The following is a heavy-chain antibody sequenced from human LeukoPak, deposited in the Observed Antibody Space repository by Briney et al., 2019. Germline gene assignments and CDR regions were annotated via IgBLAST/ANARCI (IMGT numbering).Heavy chain of an antibody. D-gene: IGHD2-2*01. Sequence: GGSLRLSCAASGFTFSSYSMNWVRQAPGKGLEWVSSISSSSYIYYADSVKGRFTISRDNAKNSLYLQMNSLRAEDTAVYYCARDTRVPHDAFDIWGQGTMVTVSS. J-gene: IGHJ3*02. CDR2: ISSSSYI. CDR1: GFTFSSYS. V-gene: IGHV3-21*01. CDR3: ARDTRVPHDAFDI.